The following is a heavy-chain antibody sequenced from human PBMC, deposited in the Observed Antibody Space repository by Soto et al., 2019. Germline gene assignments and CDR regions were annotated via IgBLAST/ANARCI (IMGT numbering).Heavy chain of an antibody. CDR2: IYPGDSDT. CDR1: GYSFTSYW. V-gene: IGHV5-51*01. CDR3: ARHVGVLFRQLRLSKYMHD. D-gene: IGHD3-16*01. J-gene: IGHJ6*03. Sequence: GESLKISCKGSGYSFTSYWIGWVRQMPGKGLEWMGIIYPGDSDTRYSPSFQGQVTISADKSISTAYLQWSSLKASDTAMYYCARHVGVLFRQLRLSKYMHDSANGSTLTGSS.